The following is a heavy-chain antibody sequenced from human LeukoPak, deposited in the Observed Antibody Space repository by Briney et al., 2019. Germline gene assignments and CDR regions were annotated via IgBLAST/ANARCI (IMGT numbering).Heavy chain of an antibody. J-gene: IGHJ4*01. V-gene: IGHV3-21*01. Sequence: GGSLRLSCAASGFTFSSYSMNWVRQAPGKGLEWVSSISSSSSYIYYADSVKGRFTISGDNAKNSLYLQMNSLRAEDTAVYYCARDPAAFWSGYYTKGMNRFDYWGHGTLVTVSS. D-gene: IGHD3-3*01. CDR3: ARDPAAFWSGYYTKGMNRFDY. CDR2: ISSSSSYI. CDR1: GFTFSSYS.